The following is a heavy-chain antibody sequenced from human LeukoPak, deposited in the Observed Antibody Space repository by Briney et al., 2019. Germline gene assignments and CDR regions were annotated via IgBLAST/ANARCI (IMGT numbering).Heavy chain of an antibody. CDR3: AKDSVAVADTPTFDY. J-gene: IGHJ4*02. CDR2: ISWNSGSI. V-gene: IGHV3-9*01. Sequence: PEGSLRLSCAASGFTFDDYAMHWVRQAPGKGLEWVSGISWNSGSIGYADSVKGRFTISRDNAKNSLYLQMNSLRAEDTALYYCAKDSVAVADTPTFDYWGQGTLVTVSS. D-gene: IGHD6-19*01. CDR1: GFTFDDYA.